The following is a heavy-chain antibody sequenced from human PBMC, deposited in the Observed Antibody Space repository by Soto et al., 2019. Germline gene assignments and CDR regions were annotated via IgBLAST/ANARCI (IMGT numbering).Heavy chain of an antibody. V-gene: IGHV3-48*03. D-gene: IGHD3-9*01. Sequence: GGSLRLSCAASGFTFSSYEMNWVRQAPGKGLEWVSYISSSGSTIYYADSVKGRFTISRDNAKNSLYLQMNSLRAEDTAVYYCARVYYDILTGYYGPFDYWGQGTLVTVSS. CDR1: GFTFSSYE. CDR3: ARVYYDILTGYYGPFDY. J-gene: IGHJ4*02. CDR2: ISSSGSTI.